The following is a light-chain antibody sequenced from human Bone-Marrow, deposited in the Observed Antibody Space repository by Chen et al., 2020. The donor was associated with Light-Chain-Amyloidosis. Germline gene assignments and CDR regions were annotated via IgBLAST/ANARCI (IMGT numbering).Light chain of an antibody. V-gene: IGLV3-21*02. J-gene: IGLJ3*02. Sequence: SYVLTQPSSVSVAPGQTATIACGGNNIGSTSVHWYQQTPGQAPLLVIYDDSDRPSGIPERVCGSNSGKRASLAISRVEDGDEADYYCQVWDRSSDRPVFGGGTKLTVL. CDR1: NIGSTS. CDR2: DDS. CDR3: QVWDRSSDRPV.